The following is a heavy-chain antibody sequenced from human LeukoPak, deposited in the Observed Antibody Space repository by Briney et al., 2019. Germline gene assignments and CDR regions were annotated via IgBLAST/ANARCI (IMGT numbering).Heavy chain of an antibody. D-gene: IGHD4/OR15-4a*01. CDR1: GGSISSYY. CDR3: ARDLVLADAFDY. CDR2: IYTSGST. Sequence: PETLSLTCTVSGGSISSYYWSWIRQPAGKGLEWIGRIYTSGSTNYNPSLKSRVTMSVDTSKNRFSLKLSSVSASDTAVYYCARDLVLADAFDYWGQGTLVTVSP. V-gene: IGHV4-4*07. J-gene: IGHJ4*02.